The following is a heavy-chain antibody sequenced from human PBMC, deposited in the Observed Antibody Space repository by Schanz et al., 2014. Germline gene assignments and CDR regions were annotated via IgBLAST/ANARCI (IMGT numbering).Heavy chain of an antibody. V-gene: IGHV3-33*08. J-gene: IGHJ4*02. CDR2: IWYDGSNK. CDR1: GFTFSSYS. CDR3: ARAHGNNWYGKGLDY. Sequence: VQLVESGGGLVKPGGSLRLSCAASGFTFSSYSMNWVRQAPGKGLEWVAFIWYDGSNKYYADSVKGRFTISRDNSKNTLYLQMNSLRAEDTSVYFCARAHGNNWYGKGLDYWGQGTQVTVSS. D-gene: IGHD1-1*01.